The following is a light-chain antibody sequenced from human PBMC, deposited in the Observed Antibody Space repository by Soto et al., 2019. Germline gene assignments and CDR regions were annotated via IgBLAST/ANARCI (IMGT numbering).Light chain of an antibody. Sequence: EIVLTQSPGTLSLSPGARATLSCRASQSVSSSYLAWYQQNRGQAPRLLIYGASSRAPGIPDRFGGSGSGTDFTLTISRLEPEDFAVYYCQQYGSSRWTFGQGTKVDIK. J-gene: IGKJ1*01. CDR2: GAS. CDR1: QSVSSSY. CDR3: QQYGSSRWT. V-gene: IGKV3-20*01.